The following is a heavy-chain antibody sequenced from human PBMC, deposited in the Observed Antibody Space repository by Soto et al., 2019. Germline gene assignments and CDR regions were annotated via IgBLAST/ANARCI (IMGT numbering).Heavy chain of an antibody. J-gene: IGHJ4*02. CDR2: ISTYNGNT. CDR1: GYTFTNFG. CDR3: ARVPLGILYGYNRGRVLYYFDY. D-gene: IGHD2-8*01. Sequence: QVQLEQSGAEVKKPGASVKVSCKASGYTFTNFGISGVRQAPGQGLEWVGWISTYNGNTNYAQKVQGRVPMTIDTSTSTASMELRSLRSDDTDVYYCARVPLGILYGYNRGRVLYYFDYWGQGTLVTVSS. V-gene: IGHV1-18*04.